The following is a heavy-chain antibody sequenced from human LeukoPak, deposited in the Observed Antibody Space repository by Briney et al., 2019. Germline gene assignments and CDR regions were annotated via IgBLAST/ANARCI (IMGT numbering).Heavy chain of an antibody. CDR1: DVSISSGDYY. CDR3: ARGIGDYGDYRAEGY. D-gene: IGHD4-17*01. Sequence: PSETLSLTCTVSDVSISSGDYYWSWIRQPPGKGLEWVGYIYYSGSTYNTPSLKSRMSISVDTSKNQFSLKLSSVTAADTAVYYCARGIGDYGDYRAEGYWGQGTLVTVSS. CDR2: IYYSGST. V-gene: IGHV4-30-4*01. J-gene: IGHJ4*02.